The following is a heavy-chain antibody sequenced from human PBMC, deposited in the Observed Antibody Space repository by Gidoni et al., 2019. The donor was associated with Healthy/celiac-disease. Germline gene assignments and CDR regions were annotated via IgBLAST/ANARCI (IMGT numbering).Heavy chain of an antibody. V-gene: IGHV3-7*01. CDR2: IKQDGSEK. CDR1: GFTFSSYW. J-gene: IGHJ6*02. CDR3: ASLDIWDYYGSGSPFGYYYGMDV. D-gene: IGHD3-10*01. Sequence: EVQLVESGGGLVQPGGSLRLSCAASGFTFSSYWMSWVRQAPGKGLEWVANIKQDGSEKYYVDSVKGRFTISRDNAKNSLYLQMNSLRAEDTAVYYCASLDIWDYYGSGSPFGYYYGMDVWGQGTTVTVSS.